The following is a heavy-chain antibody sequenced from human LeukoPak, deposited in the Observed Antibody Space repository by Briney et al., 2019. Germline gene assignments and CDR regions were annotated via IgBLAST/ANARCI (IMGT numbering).Heavy chain of an antibody. CDR1: GYTFTSNG. CDR3: ARDKNYRFDY. CDR2: ISANSGNT. V-gene: IGHV1-18*01. J-gene: IGHJ4*02. D-gene: IGHD5-24*01. Sequence: GASVKVSCNASGYTFTSNGISRVRQAPGKGLEWMGWISANSGNTNYAQKMQGRVTMTTETSSSTAHMELRNLRSDDTAVYYCARDKNYRFDYWGQGILVTVSS.